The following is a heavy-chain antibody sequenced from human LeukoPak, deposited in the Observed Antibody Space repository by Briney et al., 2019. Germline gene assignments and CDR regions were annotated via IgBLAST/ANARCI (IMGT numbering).Heavy chain of an antibody. CDR1: GFTFSSYS. CDR3: AKVPTSAFDI. V-gene: IGHV3-21*04. J-gene: IGHJ3*02. Sequence: PGGSLRLSCAASGFTFSSYSMNWVRQAPGKGLEWVSSISSSSSYIYYADSVKGRFTISRDNSKNTLYLQMNSLRAEDTAVYYCAKVPTSAFDIWGQGTMVTVSS. CDR2: ISSSSSYI.